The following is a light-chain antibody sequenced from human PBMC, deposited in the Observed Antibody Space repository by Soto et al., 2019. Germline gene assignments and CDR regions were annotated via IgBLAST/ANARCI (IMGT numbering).Light chain of an antibody. V-gene: IGLV2-14*01. CDR1: DSDIGDNNY. Sequence: QSVLTQPASVSGSPGQSITISCTGTDSDIGDNNYVSWYQQYPGRAPKLMIYEVANRPSGVSDRFSGSQSGNTASLTILGLQAEDEADYYCRAYSVTNTLGVFGGGTKLTVL. CDR2: EVA. CDR3: RAYSVTNTLGV. J-gene: IGLJ3*02.